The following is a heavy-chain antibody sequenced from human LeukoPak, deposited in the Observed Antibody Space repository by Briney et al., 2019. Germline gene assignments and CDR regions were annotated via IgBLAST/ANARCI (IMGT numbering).Heavy chain of an antibody. CDR2: ISSSSATI. CDR1: GSTFSTYS. D-gene: IGHD6-19*01. CDR3: ARDRGWYSDY. Sequence: GGSLRLSCAASGSTFSTYSMNWVRQAPGKGLEWVSYISSSSATIYYADSVKGRFTISRDNAKSSLYLQMNSLRDEDTAVYYCARDRGWYSDYWGQGTLVTVSS. V-gene: IGHV3-48*02. J-gene: IGHJ4*02.